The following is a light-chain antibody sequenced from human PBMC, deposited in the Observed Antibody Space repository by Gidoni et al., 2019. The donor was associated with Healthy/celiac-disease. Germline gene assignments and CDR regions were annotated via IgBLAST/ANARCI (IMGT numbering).Light chain of an antibody. CDR1: QDISNY. V-gene: IGKV1-33*01. CDR2: DAS. Sequence: DIQMTQSPSSLSASVGDRVTITCQASQDISNYLNWYQQKPGQAPKLLIYDASNLETGVPARFSGSGSGTDFTFTISSLQPEDIATYYCQQYGNLPPAFGQGTKLEIK. J-gene: IGKJ2*01. CDR3: QQYGNLPPA.